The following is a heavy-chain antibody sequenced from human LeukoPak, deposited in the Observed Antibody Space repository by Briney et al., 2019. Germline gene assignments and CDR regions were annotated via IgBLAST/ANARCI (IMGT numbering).Heavy chain of an antibody. CDR2: INPSSGGT. Sequence: ASVKVSCKASGYTFTGYYMHWVRQAPGQGLEWMGWINPSSGGTYYAQKFQGRVTMTRDTSISTAYMELSRLRSDDTAVYYCRTDRYGDYGDYIDYWGQGTLVTVSS. D-gene: IGHD4-17*01. V-gene: IGHV1-2*02. J-gene: IGHJ4*02. CDR1: GYTFTGYY. CDR3: RTDRYGDYGDYIDY.